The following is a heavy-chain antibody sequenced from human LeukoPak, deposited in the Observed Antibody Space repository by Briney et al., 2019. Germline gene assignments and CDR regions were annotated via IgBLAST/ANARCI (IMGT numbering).Heavy chain of an antibody. J-gene: IGHJ4*02. CDR2: IYCGGNT. CDR3: ATLGSIVWGRTGTASSL. CDR1: GFTVTSNY. V-gene: IGHV3-53*01. Sequence: PGGSLRLSCAASGFTVTSNYISWVRQAPGKGLEWVSVIYCGGNTYYGDSVKGRFTISRNNSNKTRYLQMNSLRADDTAVYYCATLGSIVWGRTGTASSLWGQGTLVTVSS. D-gene: IGHD2-21*02.